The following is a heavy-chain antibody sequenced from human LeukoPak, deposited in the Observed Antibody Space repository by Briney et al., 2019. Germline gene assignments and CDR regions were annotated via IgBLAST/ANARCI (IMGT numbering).Heavy chain of an antibody. D-gene: IGHD2-2*01. V-gene: IGHV1-46*01. CDR1: GYTFTSYY. J-gene: IGHJ5*02. CDR2: INPSGGST. CDR3: ARGGGIVVVPAAINWFDP. Sequence: ASVKVSCKASGYTFTSYYMHWVRQAPGQGLEWMGIINPSGGSTSYAQKFQGRVTITTDESTSTAYMELSSLRSEDTAVYYCARGGGIVVVPAAINWFDPWGQGTLVTVSS.